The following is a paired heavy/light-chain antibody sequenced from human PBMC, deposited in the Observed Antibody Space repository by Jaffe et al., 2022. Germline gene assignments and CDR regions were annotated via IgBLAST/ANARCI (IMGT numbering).Light chain of an antibody. Sequence: DAVMTQTPLSLSVTPGQPASISCKSSQSLLNSNGRTYLQWYLQKPGQSPQLLIYEVSRRFSGVPDRFSGSGSDTDFTLEISRVEAEDVGLYYCMQGALLPRTFGPGTKVDIK. J-gene: IGKJ3*01. CDR2: EVS. CDR1: QSLLNSNGRTY. V-gene: IGKV2-29*02. CDR3: MQGALLPRT.
Heavy chain of an antibody. CDR1: GFTFSSSW. D-gene: IGHD3-16*01. Sequence: EVQLVESGGGLVQPGGSLRLSCSASGFTFSSSWMAWVRQAPGKGPEWLAYINPDSSDKFYLNSLKGRFIISRDNAQNSLYLQMNSLRAEDTSVYYCARDFSWGSFDIWGQGTMVTVSS. V-gene: IGHV3-7*01. J-gene: IGHJ3*02. CDR2: INPDSSDK. CDR3: ARDFSWGSFDI.